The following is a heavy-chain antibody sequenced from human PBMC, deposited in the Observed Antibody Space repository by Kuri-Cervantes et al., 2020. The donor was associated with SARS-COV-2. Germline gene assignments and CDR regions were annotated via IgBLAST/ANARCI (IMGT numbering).Heavy chain of an antibody. J-gene: IGHJ4*02. V-gene: IGHV3-53*01. D-gene: IGHD6-19*01. CDR3: AMEKGPSGGAIAY. Sequence: GESLKISCAASGLSVFNKYMSWVRQAPGKGLERVSIIYDSGSTYYRDSVKGRFTISRDSSKNTLSLQMNSRRVEDTAVYYCAMEKGPSGGAIAYWGQGTLVTVSS. CDR1: GLSVFNKY. CDR2: IYDSGST.